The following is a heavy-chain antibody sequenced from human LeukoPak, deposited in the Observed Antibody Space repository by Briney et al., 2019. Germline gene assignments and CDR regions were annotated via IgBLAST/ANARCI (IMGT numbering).Heavy chain of an antibody. D-gene: IGHD4-17*01. J-gene: IGHJ4*02. Sequence: GGSLRLSCAGSGFTFKIYAMKCVRQAPGKGLQWVSSIDNSGSVTYYGDSVKGRFTISRDNSKNTLYLQMNSLRDDDTAIYYCATTYGYSLSTPGYWGQGTLVTVSS. CDR1: GFTFKIYA. CDR3: ATTYGYSLSTPGY. CDR2: IDNSGSVT. V-gene: IGHV3-23*05.